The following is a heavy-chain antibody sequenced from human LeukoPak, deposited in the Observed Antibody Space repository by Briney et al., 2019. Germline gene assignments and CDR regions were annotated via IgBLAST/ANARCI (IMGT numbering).Heavy chain of an antibody. V-gene: IGHV1-2*02. Sequence: ASVKVSCKASGGTFSSYAISWVRQAPGQGLEWMGRIIPNSGGTNYAQKFQGRVTMTRDTSISTVYMELNRLSSDDTAVYYCARGQYYDSSAYFVWGPGTLVTVSS. CDR2: IIPNSGGT. J-gene: IGHJ4*02. CDR3: ARGQYYDSSAYFV. D-gene: IGHD3-22*01. CDR1: GGTFSSYA.